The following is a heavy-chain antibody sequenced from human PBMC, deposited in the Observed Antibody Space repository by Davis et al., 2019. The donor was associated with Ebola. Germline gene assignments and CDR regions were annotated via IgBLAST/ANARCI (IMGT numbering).Heavy chain of an antibody. Sequence: AASVKVSCKASGGTFSSYAISWVRQAPGQGLEWMGGIIPIFGTANYAQKFQGRVTITADKSTSTAYMELSSLRSEDTAVYYCAREIHFWSGYYPVKYYYYGMDVWGQGTTVTVSS. D-gene: IGHD3-3*02. CDR3: AREIHFWSGYYPVKYYYYGMDV. V-gene: IGHV1-69*06. CDR2: IIPIFGTA. J-gene: IGHJ6*02. CDR1: GGTFSSYA.